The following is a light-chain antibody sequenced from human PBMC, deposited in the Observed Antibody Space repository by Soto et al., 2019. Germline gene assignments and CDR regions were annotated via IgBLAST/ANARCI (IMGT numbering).Light chain of an antibody. CDR3: QQYGSSPWT. CDR2: GAS. CDR1: QSVSSNY. J-gene: IGKJ1*01. Sequence: EIVLTQSPGTLSLSPGERATLSCRASQSVSSNYLGWYQQKPGQAPRLLIYGASSRATGIPERFSGSGSGTDFTLTISRLGPEDFAVYYCQQYGSSPWTFGQGTKVEIK. V-gene: IGKV3-20*01.